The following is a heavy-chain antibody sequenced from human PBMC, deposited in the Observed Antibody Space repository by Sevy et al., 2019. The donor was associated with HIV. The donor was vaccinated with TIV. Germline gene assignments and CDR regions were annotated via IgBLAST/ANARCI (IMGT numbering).Heavy chain of an antibody. CDR1: GYTFTSYG. CDR2: ISAYNGNT. J-gene: IGHJ4*02. Sequence: ASVKVSCKASGYTFTSYGISWVRQAPGQGLEWMGWISAYNGNTNYAQKLQGRVTMTTDKSTSTAYMELRGLRSDDTAVYYCARDYGHYYGSGSYYYFDYWGQGTLVTVSS. D-gene: IGHD3-10*01. V-gene: IGHV1-18*01. CDR3: ARDYGHYYGSGSYYYFDY.